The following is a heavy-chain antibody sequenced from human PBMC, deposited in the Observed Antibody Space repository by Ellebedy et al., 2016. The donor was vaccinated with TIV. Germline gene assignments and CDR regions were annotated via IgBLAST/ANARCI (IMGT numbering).Heavy chain of an antibody. CDR3: ARATYSGYDVEFDY. J-gene: IGHJ4*02. CDR1: GGSISSGGYS. D-gene: IGHD5-12*01. CDR2: IFHSGST. V-gene: IGHV4-30-2*06. Sequence: SETLSLTXSVSGGSISSGGYSWSWIRQSPGRGLEWIGYIFHSGSTYSNPSLKSRVTISGDRSKNQFSLKLSSVTAADTAVYYCARATYSGYDVEFDYWGQGTLVTVS.